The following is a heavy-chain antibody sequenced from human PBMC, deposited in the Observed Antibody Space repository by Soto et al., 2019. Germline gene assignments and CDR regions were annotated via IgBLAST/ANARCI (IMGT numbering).Heavy chain of an antibody. D-gene: IGHD1-26*01. Sequence: QVQLVQSGAEVKKPGASVKVSCKASGYIFTNYYIYWVRQDPGQGLEYIGIIHPGGGATDYAQKFQGRVTRTRDTSTSTVYMELSSLRYADTAVYFLARGIVGALILRFDSWGQGTLVTVSS. J-gene: IGHJ5*01. V-gene: IGHV1-46*01. CDR1: GYIFTNYY. CDR3: ARGIVGALILRFDS. CDR2: IHPGGGAT.